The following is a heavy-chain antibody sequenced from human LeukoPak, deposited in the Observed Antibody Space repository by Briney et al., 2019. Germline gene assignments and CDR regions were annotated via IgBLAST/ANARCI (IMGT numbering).Heavy chain of an antibody. D-gene: IGHD1-14*01. CDR1: GFTFSDYV. J-gene: IGHJ5*02. CDR2: IMSSGTTI. CDR3: ARGSEGWFDP. Sequence: GGSLRLSCAASGFTFSDYVMSWVRQAPGKGLEWVSYIMSSGTTIYYADSVKGRFTISRDNAKKSLYLQMNSVRVEDTAVYYCARGSEGWFDPWGQGTLVTVSS. V-gene: IGHV3-48*03.